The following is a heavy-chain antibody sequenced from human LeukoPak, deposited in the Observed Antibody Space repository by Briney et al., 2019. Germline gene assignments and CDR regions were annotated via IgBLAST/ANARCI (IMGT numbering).Heavy chain of an antibody. Sequence: PSETLSLTCTVSGGSISSSSYYWGWIRQPPGKGLEWIGEINHSGSTNYNPSLKSRVTISVDTSKNQFSLKLSSVTAADTAVYYCAREDSESPLSGGSCYCYNYWGQGTLVTVSS. CDR2: INHSGST. J-gene: IGHJ4*02. CDR3: AREDSESPLSGGSCYCYNY. D-gene: IGHD2-15*01. V-gene: IGHV4-39*07. CDR1: GGSISSSSYY.